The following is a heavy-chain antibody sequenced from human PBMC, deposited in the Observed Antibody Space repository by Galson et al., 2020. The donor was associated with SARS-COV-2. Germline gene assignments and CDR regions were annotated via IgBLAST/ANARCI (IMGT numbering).Heavy chain of an antibody. CDR2: IIPILGIA. J-gene: IGHJ4*02. V-gene: IGHV1-69*10. CDR3: ARGGIVATKLRPGYFDY. D-gene: IGHD5-12*01. CDR1: GGTFSSYA. Sequence: SVKVSCKASGGTFSSYAISWVRQAPGQGLEWMGGIIPILGIANYAQKFQGRVTITADKSTSTAYMELSSLRSEDTAVYYCARGGIVATKLRPGYFDYWGQGTLVTVSS.